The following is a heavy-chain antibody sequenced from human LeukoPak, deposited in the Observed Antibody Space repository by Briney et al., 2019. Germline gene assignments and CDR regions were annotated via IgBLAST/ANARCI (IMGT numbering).Heavy chain of an antibody. D-gene: IGHD6-19*01. CDR3: ARAIAVAGTRWFDP. CDR2: IYYSGST. Sequence: SETLSLTCTVSDGSISSYYWSWIRQPPGKGLEWIGYIYYSGSTNYNPSLKSRVTISVDTSKNQFSLKLSSVTAADTAVYYCARAIAVAGTRWFDPWGQGTLVTVSS. V-gene: IGHV4-59*08. J-gene: IGHJ5*02. CDR1: DGSISSYY.